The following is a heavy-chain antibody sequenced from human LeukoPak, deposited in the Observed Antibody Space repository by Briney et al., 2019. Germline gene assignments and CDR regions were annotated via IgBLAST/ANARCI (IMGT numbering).Heavy chain of an antibody. CDR3: AKESSSGYYFDY. CDR1: GFTFDDYA. Sequence: GGSLRLSCAASGFTFDDYAMHWVGQAPGKCLEWVSGISWNSGSIGYADSVKGRFTISRDNAKNSLYLQMNSLRAEDMALYYCAKESSSGYYFDYWGQGTQVTVSS. V-gene: IGHV3-9*03. D-gene: IGHD6-19*01. J-gene: IGHJ4*02. CDR2: ISWNSGSI.